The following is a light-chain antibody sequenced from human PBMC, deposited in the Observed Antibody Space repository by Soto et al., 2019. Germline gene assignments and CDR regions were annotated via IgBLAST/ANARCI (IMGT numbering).Light chain of an antibody. CDR3: QQYLSYPIT. V-gene: IGKV1-5*03. Sequence: DIQMTQSPSTLSASVGDRATITCRASQSISSWLAWYQQKAGNAPKTLIYKASSLESGVPSRFSGSGSGTEFTLTISSLQPDDFATYYCQQYLSYPITFGQGTRLEMK. J-gene: IGKJ5*01. CDR1: QSISSW. CDR2: KAS.